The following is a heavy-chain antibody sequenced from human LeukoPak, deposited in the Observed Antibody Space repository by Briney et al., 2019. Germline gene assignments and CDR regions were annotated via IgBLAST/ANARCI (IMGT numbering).Heavy chain of an antibody. CDR2: INHSGST. CDR1: GGSFSGYY. Sequence: PSETLSLTCAVYGGSFSGYYWSWLRQPPGKGLEWIGEINHSGSTNYNPSLKSRVTISVDTSKNQFSLKLSSVTAADTAVYYCASGEGPVAGQYNWFDPWGQGTLVTVSS. J-gene: IGHJ5*02. V-gene: IGHV4-34*01. D-gene: IGHD6-19*01. CDR3: ASGEGPVAGQYNWFDP.